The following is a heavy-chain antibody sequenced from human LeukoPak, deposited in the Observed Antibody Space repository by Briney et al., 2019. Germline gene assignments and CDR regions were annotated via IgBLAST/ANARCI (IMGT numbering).Heavy chain of an antibody. Sequence: PSETLSLTCTVSGDSISTGGYYWAWIRQHRERGLEWTGYIYYSGSTHYNPSLQSRVTISVDTSKNQFSLNLNSVTAADTAVYYCARVVGYPELWLDAYYFDYWGQGTLVTVSS. J-gene: IGHJ4*02. D-gene: IGHD5-18*01. V-gene: IGHV4-31*03. CDR2: IYYSGST. CDR1: GDSISTGGYY. CDR3: ARVVGYPELWLDAYYFDY.